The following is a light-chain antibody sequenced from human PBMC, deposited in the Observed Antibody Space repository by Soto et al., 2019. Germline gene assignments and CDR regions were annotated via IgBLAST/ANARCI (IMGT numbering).Light chain of an antibody. CDR1: QSISSY. V-gene: IGKV1-39*01. CDR2: AAS. Sequence: DIQMTQSPSSLSASVGGRVTITCRASQSISSYLNWYQQKPGKAPKLLIFAASSLQSGVPSRFSGSGSGTYFTLTISNLQPEDFATYYCQQNYSPPPITFGQGTRLEIK. J-gene: IGKJ5*01. CDR3: QQNYSPPPIT.